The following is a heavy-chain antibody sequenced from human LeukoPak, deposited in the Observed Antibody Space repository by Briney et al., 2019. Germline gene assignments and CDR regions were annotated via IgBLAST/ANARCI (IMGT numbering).Heavy chain of an antibody. CDR3: AREGLPTTCRYYYYMDV. CDR1: GYTFTGYY. D-gene: IGHD4-17*01. Sequence: ASVKVSCKASGYTFTGYYMHWVRQAPGQGLEWMGWINPNSGGTNYAQKFQGRVTMTRDTSISTAYMELSRLRSDDTAVYYCAREGLPTTCRYYYYMDVWGKGTTVTVSS. J-gene: IGHJ6*03. CDR2: INPNSGGT. V-gene: IGHV1-2*02.